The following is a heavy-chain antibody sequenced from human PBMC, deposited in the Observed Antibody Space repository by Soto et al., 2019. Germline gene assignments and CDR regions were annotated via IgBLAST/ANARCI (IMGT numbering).Heavy chain of an antibody. D-gene: IGHD2-8*01. Sequence: ASVKVSCKASGYTFTSYAMHWVRQAPGQRLEWMGWINPNSGGTNYAQKFQGWVTMTRDTSISTAYMELSRLRSDDTAVYYCARGSKDGYFDYWGQGTLVTVSS. CDR1: GYTFTSYA. J-gene: IGHJ4*02. CDR2: INPNSGGT. V-gene: IGHV1-2*04. CDR3: ARGSKDGYFDY.